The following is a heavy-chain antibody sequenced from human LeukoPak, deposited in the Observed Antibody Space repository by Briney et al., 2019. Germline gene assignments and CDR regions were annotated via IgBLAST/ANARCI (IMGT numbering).Heavy chain of an antibody. CDR3: AREVGSSGWAPYYFDY. V-gene: IGHV3-7*01. CDR1: GFTFSSYW. CDR2: IKQDGSEK. D-gene: IGHD6-19*01. J-gene: IGHJ4*02. Sequence: PGGSLRLSCAASGFTFSSYWMSWVRQAPGKGLEWVANIKQDGSEKYYVDSVKGRFTISRDNAKNSLYLQMNSLRVEDTAVYYCAREVGSSGWAPYYFDYWGQGTLVTVSS.